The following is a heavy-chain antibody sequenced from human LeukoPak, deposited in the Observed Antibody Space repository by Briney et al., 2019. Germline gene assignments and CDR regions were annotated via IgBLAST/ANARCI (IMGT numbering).Heavy chain of an antibody. CDR3: ARWTTTYLDY. CDR2: FDPEDGET. CDR1: GYTLTELS. D-gene: IGHD4-11*01. Sequence: ASVKVSCKVSGYTLTELSMHWVRQAPGKGLEWMGGFDPEDGETIYAQKFQGRVTMTTDTSTITVYVELSSLRSEDTAVYYCARWTTTYLDYWGQGTLVTVSS. V-gene: IGHV1-24*01. J-gene: IGHJ4*02.